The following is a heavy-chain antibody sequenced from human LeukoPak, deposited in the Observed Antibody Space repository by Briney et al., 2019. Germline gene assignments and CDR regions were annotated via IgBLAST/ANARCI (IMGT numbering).Heavy chain of an antibody. CDR1: GGSIGSGGYS. J-gene: IGHJ4*02. CDR3: ARGDGYNSYYFDY. V-gene: IGHV4-30-2*01. D-gene: IGHD5-24*01. Sequence: SETLSLTCAVSGGSIGSGGYSWSWIRQPPGKGLEWIGYIYHSGSTYYNPSLKSRVTISVDRSKNQFSLKLSSVTAADTAVYYCARGDGYNSYYFDYWGQGTLVTVSS. CDR2: IYHSGST.